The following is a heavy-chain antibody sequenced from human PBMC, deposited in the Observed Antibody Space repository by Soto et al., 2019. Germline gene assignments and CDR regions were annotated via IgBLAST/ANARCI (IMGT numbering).Heavy chain of an antibody. Sequence: ASVNVSWKASGYTFTSYGISWVRQAPRQGLELMGWISAYNGNTNYAQKLQGRVTMTTDTSTSTAYMELRSLRSDDTAVYYCARVKSGYSGYAAFYYYYGMDVWGQGTTVTVS. CDR3: ARVKSGYSGYAAFYYYYGMDV. CDR1: GYTFTSYG. J-gene: IGHJ6*02. CDR2: ISAYNGNT. D-gene: IGHD5-12*01. V-gene: IGHV1-18*01.